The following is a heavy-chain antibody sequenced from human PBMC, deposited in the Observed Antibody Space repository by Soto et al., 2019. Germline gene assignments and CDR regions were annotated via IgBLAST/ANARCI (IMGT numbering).Heavy chain of an antibody. CDR1: GFTFSSYA. Sequence: GGSLRLSCAASGFTFSSYAMHWVRQAPGKGLEWVAVISYDGSNKHHADSVKGRFTISRDNSKNTLYLQMNSLRAEDTAVYYCARVSVSMAMGYFDYWGQGTLVTVSS. V-gene: IGHV3-30-3*01. J-gene: IGHJ4*02. CDR2: ISYDGSNK. CDR3: ARVSVSMAMGYFDY. D-gene: IGHD5-18*01.